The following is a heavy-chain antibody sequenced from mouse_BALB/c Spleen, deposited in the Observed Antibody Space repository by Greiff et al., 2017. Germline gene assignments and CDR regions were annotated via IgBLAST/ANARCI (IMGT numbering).Heavy chain of an antibody. V-gene: IGHV5-12-1*01. CDR2: ISSGGGST. CDR3: ARRGYGLGAMDD. J-gene: IGHJ4*01. CDR1: GFAFSSYD. Sequence: EVKVVESGGGLVKPGGSLKLSCAASGFAFSSYDMSWVRQTPEKRLEWVAYISSGGGSTYYPDTVKGRFTISRDNAKNTLYLQMSSLKSEDTAMYDCARRGYGLGAMDDWGQGTSVTVSS. D-gene: IGHD1-2*01.